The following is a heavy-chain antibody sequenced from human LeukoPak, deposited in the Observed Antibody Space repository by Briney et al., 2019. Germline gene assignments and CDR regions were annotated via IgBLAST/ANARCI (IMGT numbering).Heavy chain of an antibody. CDR3: ARDSRWYNGRYYDEGIDY. CDR1: GFTFSGYW. J-gene: IGHJ4*02. V-gene: IGHV3-74*01. CDR2: INSDGSDM. D-gene: IGHD1-26*01. Sequence: PVGSLRVSCTGSGFTFSGYWMHWVRQAPGKGLVWVSRINSDGSDMSYADSVKGRFTISRDNAKNTVYLQMNSLRAEDTAVYYCARDSRWYNGRYYDEGIDYWGQGTLVTVSS.